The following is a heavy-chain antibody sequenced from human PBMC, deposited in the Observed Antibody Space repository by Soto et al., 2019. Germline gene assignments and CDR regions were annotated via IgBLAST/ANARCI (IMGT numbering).Heavy chain of an antibody. CDR1: DFIVSDIY. Sequence: EVQVVESGGGLIQPGGSLRLSCAASDFIVSDIYMTWVRQAPGKGLEWVSVIFSGGNTYYADFVKGRFTISRDSLKNTLYLQRNSLRAEDTALYYCAKDKERGGYDSDFDSWGQGTLVTVSS. CDR2: IFSGGNT. D-gene: IGHD3-3*01. V-gene: IGHV3-53*01. CDR3: AKDKERGGYDSDFDS. J-gene: IGHJ4*02.